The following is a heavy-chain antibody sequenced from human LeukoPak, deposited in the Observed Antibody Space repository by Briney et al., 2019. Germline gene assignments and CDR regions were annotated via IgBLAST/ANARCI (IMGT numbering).Heavy chain of an antibody. CDR1: GGSISSGGYY. J-gene: IGHJ4*02. V-gene: IGHV4-31*03. CDR2: IYYSGST. Sequence: SQTLSLTCTVSGGSISSGGYYWSWIRQHPGKGLEWTGYIYYSGSTYYNPSLKSRVTISVDTSKNQFSLKLSSVTAADTAVYYCARAGVATIKFDYWGQGTLVTVSS. D-gene: IGHD5-12*01. CDR3: ARAGVATIKFDY.